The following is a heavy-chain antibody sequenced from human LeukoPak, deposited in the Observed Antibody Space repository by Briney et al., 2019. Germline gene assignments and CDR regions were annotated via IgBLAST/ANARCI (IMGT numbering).Heavy chain of an antibody. Sequence: ASVKVSCKASGYTFTSYYMHWVRQAPGQGLEWMGIINPSGGSTSYSQKFQGRVTMTRGTSTSTVYMELSSLRSEDTAVYYCARERSSYSDAFDIWGQGTMVTVSS. CDR2: INPSGGST. CDR1: GYTFTSYY. J-gene: IGHJ3*02. D-gene: IGHD2-21*01. V-gene: IGHV1-46*01. CDR3: ARERSSYSDAFDI.